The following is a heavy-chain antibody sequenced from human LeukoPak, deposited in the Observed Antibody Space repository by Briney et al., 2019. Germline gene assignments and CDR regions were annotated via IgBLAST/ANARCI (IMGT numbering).Heavy chain of an antibody. V-gene: IGHV4-30-2*01. J-gene: IGHJ4*02. D-gene: IGHD6-13*01. CDR2: IYHSGST. CDR1: GGSISSGGYS. CDR3: ARGIAAAGHYFDY. Sequence: PSETLSLTCAVSGGSISSGGYSWSWIRQPPGKGLEWIGYIYHSGSTYYNPSLKSRVTISVDRSKNQFSLKLSSVTAADTAVYYCARGIAAAGHYFDYWGQGTLVTVSS.